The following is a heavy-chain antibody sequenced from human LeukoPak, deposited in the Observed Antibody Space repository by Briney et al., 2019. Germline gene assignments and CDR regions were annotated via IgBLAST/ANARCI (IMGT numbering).Heavy chain of an antibody. Sequence: PSETLSLTCTVSGYSISSGYYWGWIRQPPGKGLEWIGSIYHSGSTYYNPSLKSRVTISVDTSKNQFSLKLSSVTAADTAVYYCASITMVRGVMSWGQGTLVTVSS. CDR2: IYHSGST. V-gene: IGHV4-38-2*02. J-gene: IGHJ4*02. D-gene: IGHD3-10*01. CDR1: GYSISSGYY. CDR3: ASITMVRGVMS.